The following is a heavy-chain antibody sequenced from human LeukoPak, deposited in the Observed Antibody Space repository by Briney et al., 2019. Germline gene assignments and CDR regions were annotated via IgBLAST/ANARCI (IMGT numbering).Heavy chain of an antibody. V-gene: IGHV4-39*07. CDR2: IYYSGST. J-gene: IGHJ4*02. D-gene: IGHD3-22*01. CDR3: ARGVTMILPDY. Sequence: WVRQAPGKGLEWIGSIYYSGSTYYNPSLKSRVTISVDTSKNQFSLKLSSVTAADTAVYYCARGVTMILPDYWGQGTLVTVSS.